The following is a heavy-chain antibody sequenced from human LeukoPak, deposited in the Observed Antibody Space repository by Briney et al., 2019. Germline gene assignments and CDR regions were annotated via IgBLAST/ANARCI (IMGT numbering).Heavy chain of an antibody. CDR2: ISGSGGST. CDR1: GFTFSSYA. CDR3: AKDLTYQLLVDNAFDI. V-gene: IGHV3-23*01. Sequence: GGSLRLSCAASGFTFSSYAISWVRQAPGKGLEWGSAISGSGGSTYYADSVKGRFTISRDNSKNMLCLQMNGLRAEDTAVYYCAKDLTYQLLVDNAFDIWGQGTMVTVSS. J-gene: IGHJ3*02. D-gene: IGHD2-2*01.